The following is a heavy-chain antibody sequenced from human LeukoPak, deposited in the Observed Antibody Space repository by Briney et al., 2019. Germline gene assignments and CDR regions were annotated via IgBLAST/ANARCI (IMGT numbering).Heavy chain of an antibody. V-gene: IGHV3-23*01. CDR3: AKVGAAVAGRGYYFDY. CDR2: ISGSGGST. D-gene: IGHD6-19*01. J-gene: IGHJ4*02. CDR1: GFTFSSYA. Sequence: GGSLTLSCAASGFTFSSYAMSWVRQAPGKGLEWVSAISGSGGSTYYADSVKGRFTISRDNSKNTLYLQMNSLRAEDTAVYYCAKVGAAVAGRGYYFDYWGQGTLVTVSS.